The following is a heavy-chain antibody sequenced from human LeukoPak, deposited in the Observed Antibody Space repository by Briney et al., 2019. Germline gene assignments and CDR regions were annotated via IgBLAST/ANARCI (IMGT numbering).Heavy chain of an antibody. Sequence: SETLSLTCTVSGGSISSGGYYWSWIRQPPGKGLEWIGYTYHSGSTYYNPSLKSRVTISVDRSKNQFSLKLSSVTAADTAVYYCAISEYYYDSSGISAVDYFDYWGQGTLVTVSS. D-gene: IGHD3-22*01. CDR3: AISEYYYDSSGISAVDYFDY. J-gene: IGHJ4*02. CDR2: TYHSGST. V-gene: IGHV4-30-2*01. CDR1: GGSISSGGYY.